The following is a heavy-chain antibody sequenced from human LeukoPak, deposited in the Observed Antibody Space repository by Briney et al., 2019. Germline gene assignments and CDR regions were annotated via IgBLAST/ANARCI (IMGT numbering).Heavy chain of an antibody. CDR1: GYSISSGYY. CDR3: ARGQQWLGDHFDY. J-gene: IGHJ4*02. Sequence: SETLSLTCTVSGYSISSGYYWGWIRQPPGKGLEWIGSIYHSGSTYYNPSLKSRVTISVDTSKNQFSLKLSSVTAADTAVYYCARGQQWLGDHFDYWGQGTLVTVSS. D-gene: IGHD6-19*01. V-gene: IGHV4-38-2*02. CDR2: IYHSGST.